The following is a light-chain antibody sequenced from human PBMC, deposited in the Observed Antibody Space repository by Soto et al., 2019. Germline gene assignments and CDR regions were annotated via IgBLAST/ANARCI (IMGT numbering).Light chain of an antibody. J-gene: IGLJ2*01. Sequence: QSVLTQSPSASGTPGQRVTISCSGSSSNIGSNPVHWYQQVPGSAPKLLIHNNYQRPAGVPDRFSGSESGTSASLAISGLQSEDEADYYCASWDDSLSGVRFGGGTKVTVL. CDR1: SSNIGSNP. CDR2: NNY. V-gene: IGLV1-44*01. CDR3: ASWDDSLSGVR.